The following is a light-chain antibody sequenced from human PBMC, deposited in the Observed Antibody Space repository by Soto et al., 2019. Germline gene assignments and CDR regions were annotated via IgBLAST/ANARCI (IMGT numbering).Light chain of an antibody. CDR3: GTWDSSLSAWV. Sequence: QSVLTQPPSVSAAPGRKVTISCSGSSSNIGNNYVSWYQQFPGTAPQLLIYDNNKRPSGIPDRFSGSKSGTSATLGITGLQAGDEADYYCGTWDSSLSAWVFGGGTKVTVL. CDR2: DNN. V-gene: IGLV1-51*01. J-gene: IGLJ3*02. CDR1: SSNIGNNY.